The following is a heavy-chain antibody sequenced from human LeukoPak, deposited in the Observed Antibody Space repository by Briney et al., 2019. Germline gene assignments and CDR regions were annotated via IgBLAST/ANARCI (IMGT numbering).Heavy chain of an antibody. D-gene: IGHD3-16*02. V-gene: IGHV3-23*01. J-gene: IGHJ4*02. CDR1: GFTFSNYA. CDR2: ISSSAITT. CDR3: AKDSVSGFAWGSYRPTEDYFDY. Sequence: PGGSLRLSCAASGFTFSNYAMTWVRQAPGKGLEWVSAISSSAITTSYADSVRGRFTISRDNSKNTLFLQMNSLRAEDTAVYYCAKDSVSGFAWGSYRPTEDYFDYWGQGTLVTVSS.